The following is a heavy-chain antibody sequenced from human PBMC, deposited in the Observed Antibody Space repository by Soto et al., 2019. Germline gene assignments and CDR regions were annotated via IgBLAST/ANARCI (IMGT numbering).Heavy chain of an antibody. CDR3: ARELGSTVTTAYYYYGMDV. CDR2: INPSGGST. V-gene: IGHV1-46*01. J-gene: IGHJ6*02. CDR1: GYTFTSYY. D-gene: IGHD4-4*01. Sequence: QVQLVQSGAEVKKPGASVKVSCKASGYTFTSYYMHWVRQAPGQGLEWMGIINPSGGSTSYAQKFQGRVTMTRDTSTSTVYMELSSLRSEDTAVYYCARELGSTVTTAYYYYGMDVWGQGTTVTVSS.